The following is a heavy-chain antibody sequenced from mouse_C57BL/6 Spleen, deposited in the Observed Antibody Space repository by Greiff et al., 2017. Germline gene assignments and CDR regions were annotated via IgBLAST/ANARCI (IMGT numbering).Heavy chain of an antibody. J-gene: IGHJ4*01. V-gene: IGHV1-82*01. CDR1: GYAFSSSW. CDR2: IYPGDGDT. Sequence: QVQLQQSGPELVKPGASVKISCKASGYAFSSSWMNWVKQRPGKGLGWIGRIYPGDGDTNYNGKFKGKATLAAYKSSSTAYLQLSSLTSEDSAVYFWARPYGSSFYYAMDYWGQGTSVTVSS. CDR3: ARPYGSSFYYAMDY. D-gene: IGHD1-1*01.